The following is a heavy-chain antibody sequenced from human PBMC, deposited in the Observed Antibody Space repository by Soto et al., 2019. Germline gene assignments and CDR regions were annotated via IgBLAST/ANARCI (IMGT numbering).Heavy chain of an antibody. CDR2: INGGGVNA. J-gene: IGHJ5*02. CDR3: AKGAFLTGWLDP. CDR1: GFTFNSYA. V-gene: IGHV3-23*01. D-gene: IGHD3-3*02. Sequence: GGSLRLSCAASGFTFNSYAMSWVRQAPGKGLEWVSGINGGGVNAYYTDSVKGRFTISRDNSKNTLYLQMNSVRAEDTAVYYCAKGAFLTGWLDPWGQGTLVTFSS.